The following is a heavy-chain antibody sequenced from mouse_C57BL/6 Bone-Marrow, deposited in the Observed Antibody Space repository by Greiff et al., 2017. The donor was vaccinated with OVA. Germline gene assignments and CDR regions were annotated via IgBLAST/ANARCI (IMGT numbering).Heavy chain of an antibody. Sequence: EVKLVESGGDLVKPGGSLKLSCAASGFTFSSYGMSWVRQTPDKRLEWVATISSGGSYTYYPDSVKGRFTISRDNAKNTLYLQMSSLKSEDTAMYYCARHLLWSYYYAMDYWGQGTSVTVSS. CDR1: GFTFSSYG. CDR2: ISSGGSYT. J-gene: IGHJ4*01. CDR3: ARHLLWSYYYAMDY. D-gene: IGHD2-1*01. V-gene: IGHV5-6*01.